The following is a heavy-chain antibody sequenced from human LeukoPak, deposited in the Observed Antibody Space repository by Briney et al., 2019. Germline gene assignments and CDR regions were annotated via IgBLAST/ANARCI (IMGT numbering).Heavy chain of an antibody. CDR1: GGSFSGYY. D-gene: IGHD1-26*01. CDR3: ARVFVGADGY. CDR2: INHSGST. J-gene: IGHJ4*02. V-gene: IGHV4-34*01. Sequence: SETLSLTCAVYGGSFSGYYWSWIRQPPGKGLEWIGEINHSGSTNYNPSLKSRVTISVDTSKNQFSLKLSSVTAADTAVYYCARVFVGADGYWGQGTLVTVSS.